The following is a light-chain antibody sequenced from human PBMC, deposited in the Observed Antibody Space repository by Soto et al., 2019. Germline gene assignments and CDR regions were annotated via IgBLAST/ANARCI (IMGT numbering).Light chain of an antibody. CDR1: QSVSTNY. CDR3: QQFGRSPPSWT. V-gene: IGKV3-20*01. CDR2: GAS. Sequence: ETVLTQSPGTLSLSPGERATLSCRASQSVSTNYLAWYQQKPGQAPRLLIYGASTRATGNPDRFSGSGSVTDFTLTISRLEPEDFAVYYCQQFGRSPPSWTFGQGTKVEIK. J-gene: IGKJ1*01.